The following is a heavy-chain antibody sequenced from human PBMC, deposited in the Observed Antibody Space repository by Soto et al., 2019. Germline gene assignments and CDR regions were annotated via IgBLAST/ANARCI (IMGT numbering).Heavy chain of an antibody. D-gene: IGHD3-3*01. J-gene: IGHJ4*02. CDR1: GGSISSSSYY. CDR2: IYYSGST. V-gene: IGHV4-39*01. CDR3: VRSPIWDYDFRRSGYFDY. Sequence: QLQLQESGPGLVKPSETLSLTCTVSGGSISSSSYYWGWIRQPPGKGLEWIGSIYYSGSTYYNPSLKSRVTISVDTSNNQFSLKLSSVTAADTAVYYCVRSPIWDYDFRRSGYFDYWGQGTLVTVSS.